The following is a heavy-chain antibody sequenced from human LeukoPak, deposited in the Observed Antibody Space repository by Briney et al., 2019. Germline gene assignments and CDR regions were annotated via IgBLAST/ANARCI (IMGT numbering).Heavy chain of an antibody. CDR1: GGSISSSSYY. J-gene: IGHJ4*02. V-gene: IGHV4-39*01. Sequence: SETLSLTCTVSGGSISSSSYYWGWIRQPPGKGLEWIGSIYYSGSTYYNPSLKSRVTICVDTSKNQFSLKLSSVTAADTAVYYCAKRGSNTWSDFDYWGQGTLVTVSS. CDR3: AKRGSNTWSDFDY. D-gene: IGHD6-13*01. CDR2: IYYSGST.